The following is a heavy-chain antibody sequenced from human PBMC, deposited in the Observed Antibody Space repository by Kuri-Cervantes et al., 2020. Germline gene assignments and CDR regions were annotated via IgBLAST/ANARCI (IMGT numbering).Heavy chain of an antibody. D-gene: IGHD6-19*01. CDR2: INHSGTT. V-gene: IGHV4-34*01. Sequence: SQTLSLTCAVYGGSFSGNYWNWIRQTPEKGLEWIGEINHSGTTNYNPSLESRVTLSVDKSKNQFSLKLSSVTAADTAVYYCARGRGGWTYYYYYMDVWGKGTTVTVSS. CDR1: GGSFSGNY. CDR3: ARGRGGWTYYYYYMDV. J-gene: IGHJ6*03.